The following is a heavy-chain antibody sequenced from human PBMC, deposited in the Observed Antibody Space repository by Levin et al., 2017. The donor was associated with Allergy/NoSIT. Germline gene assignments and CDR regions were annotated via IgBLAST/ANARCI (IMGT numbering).Heavy chain of an antibody. Sequence: GESLKISCAASGFTFSSYAMNWVRLAPGKGLEWVSAISASDGNTYYADSVRGRFTISRDNSKNTLYLQMNSLRAEDTAVYYCAKVRATGVWYFDYWGQGTLVTVSS. V-gene: IGHV3-23*01. D-gene: IGHD1-14*01. CDR2: ISASDGNT. CDR3: AKVRATGVWYFDY. J-gene: IGHJ4*02. CDR1: GFTFSSYA.